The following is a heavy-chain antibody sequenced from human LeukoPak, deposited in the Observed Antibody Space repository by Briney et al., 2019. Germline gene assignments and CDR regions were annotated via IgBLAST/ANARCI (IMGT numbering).Heavy chain of an antibody. CDR1: GYAFTSYG. CDR2: ISAYNGNT. J-gene: IGHJ4*02. D-gene: IGHD2-2*01. V-gene: IGHV1-18*01. CDR3: ARDRGYCSSTSCSSDY. Sequence: ASVKVSCKASGYAFTSYGISWVRHAPGQGLEWMGWISAYNGNTNYAQKLQGRVTMTTDTSTSTAYMELRSLRSDDTAVYYCARDRGYCSSTSCSSDYWGQGTLVTVSS.